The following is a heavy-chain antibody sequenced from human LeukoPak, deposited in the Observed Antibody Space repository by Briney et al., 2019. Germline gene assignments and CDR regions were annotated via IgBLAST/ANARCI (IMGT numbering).Heavy chain of an antibody. V-gene: IGHV3-9*01. CDR1: GFTFDDYA. D-gene: IGHD3-10*01. J-gene: IGHJ3*02. CDR2: ISWNSGSI. Sequence: PGRSLRLSCAASGFTFDDYAVHWVRQAPGKGLEWVSGISWNSGSIGYADSVKGRFTISRDNAKNSLYLQMNSLRAEDTALYYCAKDMLLWFGELYSDAFDIWGQGTMVTVSS. CDR3: AKDMLLWFGELYSDAFDI.